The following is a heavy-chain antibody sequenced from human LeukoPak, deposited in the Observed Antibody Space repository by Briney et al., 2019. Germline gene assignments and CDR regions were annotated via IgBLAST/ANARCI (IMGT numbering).Heavy chain of an antibody. CDR1: GFTFSSYA. Sequence: GGSLRLSCAASGFTFSSYAMSWVRQAPGKGLEWVSDISGSGGSTYYADSVKGRFTISRDNSKNTLYLQMNSLRAEDTAVYYCAKVPYDSSGYYYFDYWGQGTLATVSS. CDR3: AKVPYDSSGYYYFDY. CDR2: ISGSGGST. J-gene: IGHJ4*02. V-gene: IGHV3-23*01. D-gene: IGHD3-22*01.